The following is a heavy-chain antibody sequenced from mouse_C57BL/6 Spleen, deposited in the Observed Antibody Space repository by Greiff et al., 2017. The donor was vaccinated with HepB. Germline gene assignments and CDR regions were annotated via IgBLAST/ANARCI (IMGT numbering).Heavy chain of an antibody. CDR3: ARWRFITTVVATDYAMDY. CDR1: GYTFTSYW. J-gene: IGHJ4*01. CDR2: IDPNSGGT. Sequence: QVQLQQSGAELVKPGASVKLSCKASGYTFTSYWMHWVKQRPGRGLEWIGRIDPNSGGTKYNEKFKSKATLTVDKPSSTAYMQLSSLTSEDSAVYYCARWRFITTVVATDYAMDYWGQGTSVTVSS. D-gene: IGHD1-1*01. V-gene: IGHV1-72*01.